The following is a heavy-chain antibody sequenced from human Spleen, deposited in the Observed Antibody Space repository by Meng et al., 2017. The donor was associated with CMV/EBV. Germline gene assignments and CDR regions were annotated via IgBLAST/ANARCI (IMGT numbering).Heavy chain of an antibody. CDR3: AKLSLYCSGTSCYHDY. CDR2: ISSSSSYI. CDR1: GFTFSSYS. V-gene: IGHV3-21*01. D-gene: IGHD2-2*01. J-gene: IGHJ4*02. Sequence: GGSLRLSCAASGFTFSSYSMNWVRQAPGKGLEWVSSISSSSSYIYYADSVKGRFTISRDNSKNTLYLQMNSLRVEDTAVYHCAKLSLYCSGTSCYHDYWGQGSLVTVSS.